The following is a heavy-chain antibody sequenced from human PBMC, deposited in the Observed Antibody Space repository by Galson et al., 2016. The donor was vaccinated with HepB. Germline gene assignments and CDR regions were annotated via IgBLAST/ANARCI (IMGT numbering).Heavy chain of an antibody. CDR2: ISGLTGST. Sequence: SLRLSCAAPGFTFSSYAMNWVRQAPGKGLEWVSTISGLTGSTYYADSVKGRFTISSDNSKNTLYLQMNSLRDEDTAVYYCAKMHYPYYSDITAYYGDYWGQGTLVTVSS. D-gene: IGHD3-22*01. J-gene: IGHJ4*02. V-gene: IGHV3-23*01. CDR3: AKMHYPYYSDITAYYGDY. CDR1: GFTFSSYA.